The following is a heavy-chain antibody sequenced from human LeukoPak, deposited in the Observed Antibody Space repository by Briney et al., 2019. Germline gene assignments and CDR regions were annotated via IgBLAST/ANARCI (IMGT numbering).Heavy chain of an antibody. V-gene: IGHV5-51*01. CDR2: IYPGDSDT. CDR3: ARPSYYYDSSGYHYDVYYFDY. Sequence: GESLKISSKGSGYSFTGYWIGWVRQMPGKGLEWMGIIYPGDSDTRYSPSFQGQVTISADKSISTAYLQWSSLKASDTAMYYCARPSYYYDSSGYHYDVYYFDYWGQGTLVTVSS. D-gene: IGHD3-22*01. CDR1: GYSFTGYW. J-gene: IGHJ4*02.